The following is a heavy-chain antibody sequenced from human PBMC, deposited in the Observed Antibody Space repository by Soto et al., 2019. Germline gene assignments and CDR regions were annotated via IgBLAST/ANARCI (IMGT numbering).Heavy chain of an antibody. Sequence: QVQLVQSGAEVKKPGSSVKVSCKASGGTFSSYAISWVRQAPGQGLEWMGGIIPIFGTANYAQKFQGRVTITADKSTSTADRELSSLRSEDTAVYYCASSGTSWGYYDYGMDVCAQGTTVTVS. CDR2: IIPIFGTA. V-gene: IGHV1-69*06. J-gene: IGHJ6*02. D-gene: IGHD3-16*01. CDR3: ASSGTSWGYYDYGMDV. CDR1: GGTFSSYA.